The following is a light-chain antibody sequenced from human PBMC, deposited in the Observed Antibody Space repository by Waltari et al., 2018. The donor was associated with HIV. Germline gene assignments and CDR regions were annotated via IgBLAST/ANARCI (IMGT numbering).Light chain of an antibody. V-gene: IGKV4-1*01. Sequence: DIVLPQTPDSLAVSLGERAPIPCTSSQSVLHSSNNKNYLATYQQKPRQPPKLLIYWTPFRRSGVPDRFSASGSGTDFTLTISSLQAEDVAVYYCQQFSTTPYTFGQGTKLEI. CDR3: QQFSTTPYT. CDR1: QSVLHSSNNKNY. J-gene: IGKJ2*01. CDR2: WTP.